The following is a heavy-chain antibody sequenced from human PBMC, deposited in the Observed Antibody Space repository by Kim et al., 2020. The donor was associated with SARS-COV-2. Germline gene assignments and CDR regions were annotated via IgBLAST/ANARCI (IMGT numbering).Heavy chain of an antibody. J-gene: IGHJ3*02. CDR3: ARARIGMIGDAFDI. Sequence: NPSLKSRVTISVDTSKNQFSLILSSVTAADTAVYYCARARIGMIGDAFDIWGQGTMVTVSA. D-gene: IGHD3-22*01. V-gene: IGHV4-59*01.